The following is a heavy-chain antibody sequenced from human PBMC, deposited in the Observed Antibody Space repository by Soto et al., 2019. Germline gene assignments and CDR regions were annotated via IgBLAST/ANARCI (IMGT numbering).Heavy chain of an antibody. CDR2: IYHSGST. Sequence: ETLSLTGSVSGYSISSGYYWCWIRQPPGKGLEWIGSIYHSGSTYYNPSLKSRVTISVDTSKNQFSLKLSSVTAADTAVYYCARDCTSTTCYLYYYGMDVWGQGTKVTVYS. CDR3: ARDCTSTTCYLYYYGMDV. D-gene: IGHD2-2*01. J-gene: IGHJ6*02. CDR1: GYSISSGYY. V-gene: IGHV4-38-2*02.